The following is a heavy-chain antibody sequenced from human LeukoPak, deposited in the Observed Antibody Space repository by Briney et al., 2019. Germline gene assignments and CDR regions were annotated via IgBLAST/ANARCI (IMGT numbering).Heavy chain of an antibody. J-gene: IGHJ4*02. D-gene: IGHD3-9*01. V-gene: IGHV4-31*03. CDR2: IYYSGST. Sequence: KPSQTLSLTCTVSGGSISSGGYYWSWICQHPGKGLEWIGYIYYSGSTYYNPSLKSRVTISVDTSKNQFSPKLSSVTAADTAVYYCARERLVIIENYFDYWGQGTLVTVSS. CDR3: ARERLVIIENYFDY. CDR1: GGSISSGGYY.